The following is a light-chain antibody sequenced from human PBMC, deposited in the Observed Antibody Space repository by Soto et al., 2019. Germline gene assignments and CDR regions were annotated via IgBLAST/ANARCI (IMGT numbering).Light chain of an antibody. CDR1: SSDVGGYNF. J-gene: IGLJ3*02. CDR3: CSHSSSITWM. V-gene: IGLV2-14*03. Sequence: QSALTQTASVSGSPGQSITISCTGTSSDVGGYNFVSRYQQHPGKAPKLIIHEVTNRPSGVSNRFSGSKSGNTASLTISGLQAEDEAVYYCCSHSSSITWMFGGGTQLTVL. CDR2: EVT.